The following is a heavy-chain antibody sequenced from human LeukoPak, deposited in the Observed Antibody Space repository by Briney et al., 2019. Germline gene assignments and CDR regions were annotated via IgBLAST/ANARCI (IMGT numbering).Heavy chain of an antibody. D-gene: IGHD2/OR15-2a*01. V-gene: IGHV3-13*01. J-gene: IGHJ3*02. CDR1: GFTFSSYD. CDR3: ARVSDADAFDI. Sequence: GGSLRLSCAASGFTFSSYDMHWVRQATGKGLEWVSAIGTAGDTYYPGSVKGRFTISRENAKNSLYLQMNSLRAGDTAVYYCARVSDADAFDIWGQGTMVTVSS. CDR2: IGTAGDT.